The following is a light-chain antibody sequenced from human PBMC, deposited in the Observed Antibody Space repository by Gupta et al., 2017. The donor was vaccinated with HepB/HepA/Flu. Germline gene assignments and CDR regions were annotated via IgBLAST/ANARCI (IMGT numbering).Light chain of an antibody. Sequence: EIVVTQSPATLSVSPGERATLSCRASQSVSSNLAWYQQKPGQAPRLLIYGASTRATGIPARFSGSGSGTEFTLTISSLQSEDFAVYYCQQYKTWLTFGQGTKVEIK. CDR2: GAS. CDR3: QQYKTWLT. J-gene: IGKJ1*01. CDR1: QSVSSN. V-gene: IGKV3-15*01.